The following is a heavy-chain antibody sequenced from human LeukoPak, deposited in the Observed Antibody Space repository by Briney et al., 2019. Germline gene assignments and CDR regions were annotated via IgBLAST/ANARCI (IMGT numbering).Heavy chain of an antibody. CDR2: INPNSGGT. D-gene: IGHD6-19*01. V-gene: IGHV1-2*06. Sequence: ASMTVSCNASGHTFTGDYMHWVRQAPGQGLEWMGRINPNSGGTNYAQKFQGRVTMTRDTSISTAYMELSRLRSDDTAVYYCARDRGGAVAGLVGYWGQGTLVTVSS. CDR1: GHTFTGDY. J-gene: IGHJ4*02. CDR3: ARDRGGAVAGLVGY.